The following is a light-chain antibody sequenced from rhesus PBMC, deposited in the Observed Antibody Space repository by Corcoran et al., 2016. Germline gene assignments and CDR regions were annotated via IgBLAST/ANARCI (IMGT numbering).Light chain of an antibody. CDR1: SSDIGGYNR. Sequence: QAALTQSPSVSGSPGQAVTITCTGTSSDIGGYNRVSWYQQHPGKAPKLLIYAVIWRPSGVSDRFSGSKSGNTASLTISGLQAEDEADYSCSSYEPSGALIFGSGTRLTVL. V-gene: IGLV2-13*02. CDR2: AVI. CDR3: SSYEPSGALI. J-gene: IGLJ1*01.